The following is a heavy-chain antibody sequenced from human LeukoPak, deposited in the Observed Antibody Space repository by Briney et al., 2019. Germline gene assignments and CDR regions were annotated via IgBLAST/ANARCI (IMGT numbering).Heavy chain of an antibody. V-gene: IGHV3-23*01. CDR2: ITESGHST. J-gene: IGHJ4*02. CDR1: GFTFSSYW. D-gene: IGHD4/OR15-4a*01. CDR3: AKGFACAENRCYGLDS. Sequence: GGSLRLSCVVSGFTFSSYWMSWVRQAPGKGLEWVSLITESGHSTYYTKSVKGRFTISRDNSKNTLYLQMNSLGVEDTALYFCAKGFACAENRCYGLDSWAQGILVIVSS.